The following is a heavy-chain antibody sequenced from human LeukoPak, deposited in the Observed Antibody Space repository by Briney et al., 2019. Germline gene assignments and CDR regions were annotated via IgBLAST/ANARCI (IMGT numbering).Heavy chain of an antibody. CDR2: ISYDGSNK. Sequence: PGRSLRLSCAASGFTFSCYAMHWVRQAPGKGLEWVAVISYDGSNKYYADSVKGRFTISRDNSKNTLYLQMNSLRAEDTAVYYCVGIRTDYYFDYWGQGTLVTVSS. D-gene: IGHD6-13*01. CDR3: VGIRTDYYFDY. V-gene: IGHV3-30-3*01. CDR1: GFTFSCYA. J-gene: IGHJ4*02.